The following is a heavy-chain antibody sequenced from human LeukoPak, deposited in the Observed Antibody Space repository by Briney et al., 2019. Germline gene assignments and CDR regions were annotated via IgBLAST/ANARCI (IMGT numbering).Heavy chain of an antibody. CDR2: ISSSGSTK. J-gene: IGHJ4*02. D-gene: IGHD3-10*01. CDR3: ARGWGE. CDR1: GFTFSSYE. Sequence: GGSLRLSCVVSGFTFSSYEMNWVRQGPGKGLEWVSYISSSGSTKYYADSVKGQFTISRDNAKKSLYLQMNSLRAEDTAVYYCARGWGEGGQGTLVTVFS. V-gene: IGHV3-48*03.